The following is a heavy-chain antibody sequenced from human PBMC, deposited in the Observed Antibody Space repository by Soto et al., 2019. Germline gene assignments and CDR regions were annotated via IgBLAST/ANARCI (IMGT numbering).Heavy chain of an antibody. J-gene: IGHJ4*02. V-gene: IGHV1-46*01. D-gene: IGHD4-17*01. Sequence: ASVKVSCKASGYTFTSYYMNWVRQAPGQGLEWMGIINPSGGSTSYAQKFQGRVNMNRDTSTSTVYMELSSLRSEDTAVYYCARFTVTIDYWGQGTLVTVSS. CDR3: ARFTVTIDY. CDR1: GYTFTSYY. CDR2: INPSGGST.